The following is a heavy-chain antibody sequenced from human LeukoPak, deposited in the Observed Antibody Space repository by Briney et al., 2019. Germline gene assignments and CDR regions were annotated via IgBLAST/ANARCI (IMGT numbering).Heavy chain of an antibody. CDR3: ARDMGSGSLHY. CDR1: GGTFSSYA. CDR2: INTGNGNT. V-gene: IGHV1-3*04. J-gene: IGHJ4*02. D-gene: IGHD1-26*01. Sequence: GASVKVSCKASGGTFSSYAISWVRQAPGQGLEWMGWINTGNGNTRYSQTFQGKFTITRDTSASTAYMELSSLRTEDTAVYYCARDMGSGSLHYWGQGSLVTVSS.